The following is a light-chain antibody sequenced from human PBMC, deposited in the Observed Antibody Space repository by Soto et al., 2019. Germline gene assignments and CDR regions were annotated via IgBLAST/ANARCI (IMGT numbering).Light chain of an antibody. Sequence: QSVLTQPPSASGTPGQRVTISCSGSSSNIGRNAVNWYQQVPGTAPKLLIYSHDQRPSGVPDRFSGSKSGTSASLAISGLQSEDEADYYCQSYDSSLSGYVFGTGTKVTVL. J-gene: IGLJ1*01. CDR1: SSNIGRNA. V-gene: IGLV1-44*01. CDR2: SHD. CDR3: QSYDSSLSGYV.